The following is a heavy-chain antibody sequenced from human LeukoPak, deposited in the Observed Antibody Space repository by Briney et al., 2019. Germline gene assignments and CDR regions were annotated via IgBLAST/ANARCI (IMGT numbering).Heavy chain of an antibody. CDR1: GFTFSDYY. CDR3: ARDLNVRISAVTTVWFDP. J-gene: IGHJ5*02. Sequence: KPGGSLRLSCAASGFTFSDYYMSWIRQAPGKGLEWVSYISSSGSTIYYADSVKGRFTISRDNSKNSLYLQMNSLRAEDTAVYYCARDLNVRISAVTTVWFDPWSQGTLVTVSS. CDR2: ISSSGSTI. V-gene: IGHV3-11*01. D-gene: IGHD4-11*01.